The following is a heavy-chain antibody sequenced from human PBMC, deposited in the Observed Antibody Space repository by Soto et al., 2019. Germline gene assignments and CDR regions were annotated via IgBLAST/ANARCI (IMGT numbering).Heavy chain of an antibody. CDR3: AHRRLDGWYSDLDF. J-gene: IGHJ4*02. CDR2: IYWDDDK. V-gene: IGHV2-5*02. Sequence: QITLKESGPALEKPTQTLTLTCTVSGFSLCTSGVGVTWSRQPPGKALEWLALIYWDDDKRYSPFQKSRLTVTRDASKNQVVLTMTNMDPVDTATYYCAHRRLDGWYSDLDFWGQGPLVTVSS. CDR1: GFSLCTSGVG. D-gene: IGHD6-19*01.